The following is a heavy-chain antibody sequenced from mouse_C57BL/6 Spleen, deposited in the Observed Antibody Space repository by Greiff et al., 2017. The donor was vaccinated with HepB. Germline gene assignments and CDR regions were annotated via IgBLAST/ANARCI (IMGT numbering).Heavy chain of an antibody. V-gene: IGHV1-82*01. J-gene: IGHJ2*01. CDR3: AREGFDYDVYYFDY. Sequence: QVQLKQSGPELVKPGASVKISCKASGYAFSSSWMNWVKQRPGKGLEWIGRIYPGDGDTNYNGKFKGKATLTADKSSSTAYMQLSSLTSEDSAVYLCAREGFDYDVYYFDYWGQGTTLTVSS. CDR2: IYPGDGDT. D-gene: IGHD2-4*01. CDR1: GYAFSSSW.